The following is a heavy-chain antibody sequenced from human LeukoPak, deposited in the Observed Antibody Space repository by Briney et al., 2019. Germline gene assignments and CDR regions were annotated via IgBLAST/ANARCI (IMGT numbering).Heavy chain of an antibody. V-gene: IGHV4-4*07. J-gene: IGHJ4*02. CDR3: AREMGALDY. CDR2: IYTSGST. D-gene: IGHD1-26*01. CDR1: GGSISSYY. Sequence: SETLSLTCTVSGGSISSYYCGWIRQPAGGGLGCIGRIYTSGSTNYNPSLKSRVTMSVDTSKNQFSLKLSSVTAADTAVYYCAREMGALDYWGQGTLVTVSS.